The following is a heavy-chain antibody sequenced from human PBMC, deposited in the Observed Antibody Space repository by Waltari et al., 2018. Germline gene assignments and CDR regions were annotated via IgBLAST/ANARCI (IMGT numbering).Heavy chain of an antibody. CDR3: AKDVPIRSSDSDAFDI. D-gene: IGHD2-2*01. V-gene: IGHV3-30*18. CDR2: IWYDGSNK. Sequence: QVQLVESGGGVVQPGRSLRLSCAASGFTFSSYGMHWVRQAPGKGLEWVAVIWYDGSNKYYADSVKGRFTISRDNSKNTLYLQMNSLRAEDTAMYYCAKDVPIRSSDSDAFDIWGQGTMVTVSS. CDR1: GFTFSSYG. J-gene: IGHJ3*02.